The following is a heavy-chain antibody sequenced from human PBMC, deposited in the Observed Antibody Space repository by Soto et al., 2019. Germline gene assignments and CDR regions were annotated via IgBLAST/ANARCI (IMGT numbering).Heavy chain of an antibody. J-gene: IGHJ4*02. D-gene: IGHD2-8*01. CDR3: ARLAYCTNGVCLDY. CDR1: GGSISNYY. CDR2: IYYSGST. V-gene: IGHV4-59*08. Sequence: SETLSLTCTVSGGSISNYYWNWIRQPPGKGLEWIGYIYYSGSTNYNPSLKSRVTISVDTSKNHFSLKLSSVTAADTAVYYCARLAYCTNGVCLDYWGQGTLVTVSS.